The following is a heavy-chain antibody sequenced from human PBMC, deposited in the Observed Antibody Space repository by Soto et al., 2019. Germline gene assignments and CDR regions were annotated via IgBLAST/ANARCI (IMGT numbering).Heavy chain of an antibody. D-gene: IGHD3-10*01. Sequence: GGSLRLSCAASGFTFSSYAMSWVRQAPGKGLEWVSAISGSGGSTYYADSAKGRFTISRDNSKNTLYLQMNSLRAEDTAVYYCANTYYYGSGSYYEDYWGQGTLVTVSS. J-gene: IGHJ4*02. CDR1: GFTFSSYA. V-gene: IGHV3-23*01. CDR3: ANTYYYGSGSYYEDY. CDR2: ISGSGGST.